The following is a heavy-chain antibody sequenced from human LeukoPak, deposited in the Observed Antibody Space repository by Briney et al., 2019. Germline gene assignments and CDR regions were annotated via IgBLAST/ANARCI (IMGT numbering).Heavy chain of an antibody. CDR2: IYPGDSDT. Sequence: GESLKISCKGSGYSFTSYWVGWVRQMPGKGLEWMGIIYPGDSDTRYSPSFQGQVTISADKSISTAYLQWSSLKASDTAMYYCARTIAAAGNTFDFWGQGTLVTVSS. CDR1: GYSFTSYW. V-gene: IGHV5-51*01. D-gene: IGHD6-13*01. CDR3: ARTIAAAGNTFDF. J-gene: IGHJ4*02.